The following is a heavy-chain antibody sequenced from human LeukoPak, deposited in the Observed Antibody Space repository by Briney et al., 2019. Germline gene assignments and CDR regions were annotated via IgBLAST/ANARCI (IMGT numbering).Heavy chain of an antibody. J-gene: IGHJ5*02. CDR2: ISYNGNT. CDR1: GGSISSNSYF. Sequence: SETLSLTCTVSGGSISSNSYFWGWIRQPPGKGMEWIGTISYNGNTYYNPSLKSRVTTSLDTSKNQFSLRLSSVPAADTAVYYCARHQNHRFDPWGQGTLVTVSS. D-gene: IGHD1-14*01. V-gene: IGHV4-39*01. CDR3: ARHQNHRFDP.